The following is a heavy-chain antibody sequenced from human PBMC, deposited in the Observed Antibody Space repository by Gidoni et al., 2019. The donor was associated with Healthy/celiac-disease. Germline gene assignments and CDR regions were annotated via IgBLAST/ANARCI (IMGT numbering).Heavy chain of an antibody. CDR2: ISSSSSYI. CDR1: GFTFSSYR. J-gene: IGHJ6*02. D-gene: IGHD3-10*01. CDR3: AREGGVLLWFGESNYGMDV. Sequence: EVQLVESGGGLVKPGGSLRLSCAASGFTFSSYRMNWVRQAPGKGLEWVSSISSSSSYIYYADSVKGRFTISRDNAKNSLYLQMNSLRAEDTAVYYCAREGGVLLWFGESNYGMDVWGQGTTVTVSS. V-gene: IGHV3-21*01.